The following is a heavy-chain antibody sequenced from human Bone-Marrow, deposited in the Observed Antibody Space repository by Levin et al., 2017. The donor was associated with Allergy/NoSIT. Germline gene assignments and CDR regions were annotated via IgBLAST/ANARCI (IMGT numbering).Heavy chain of an antibody. D-gene: IGHD6-13*01. Sequence: GESLKISCKASGYTFTSYGISWVRQAPGQGLEWMGWISAYNGNTNYAQKLQGRVTMTTDTSTSTAYLELRSLRSDDTAVYYCARGRTPSKDSSSWYRVYDYDGMDVWGQGTTVTVSS. CDR2: ISAYNGNT. CDR1: GYTFTSYG. J-gene: IGHJ6*02. V-gene: IGHV1-18*01. CDR3: ARGRTPSKDSSSWYRVYDYDGMDV.